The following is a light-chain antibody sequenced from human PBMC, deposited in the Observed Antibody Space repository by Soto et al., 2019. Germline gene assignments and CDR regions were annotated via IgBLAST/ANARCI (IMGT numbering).Light chain of an antibody. CDR2: DVT. Sequence: QSVLTQPRSVSGSPGQSVTISCTGTSSDVGAYSYVSWYQQHPGKAPKLMIYDVTKRPSGVPDRFSGSKSGNTASLTISGLQAEDEAEYYCCSYAGSPTLYVFGTGTKAPS. CDR1: SSDVGAYSY. CDR3: CSYAGSPTLYV. V-gene: IGLV2-11*01. J-gene: IGLJ1*01.